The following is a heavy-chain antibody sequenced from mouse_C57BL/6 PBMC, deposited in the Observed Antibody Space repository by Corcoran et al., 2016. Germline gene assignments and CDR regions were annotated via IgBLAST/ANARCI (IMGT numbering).Heavy chain of an antibody. Sequence: EVQLQQSGPVLVKPGASVKMSCKASGYTFTDYYMNWVKQSHGKSLEWIGVINPYNGGTSYNQKFKGKATLTVDKSSSTAYMELNSLTSEDSAVYYCARWGEGHGGYFDYWGQGTTLTVSS. V-gene: IGHV1-19*01. CDR3: ARWGEGHGGYFDY. D-gene: IGHD3-3*01. J-gene: IGHJ2*01. CDR2: INPYNGGT. CDR1: GYTFTDYY.